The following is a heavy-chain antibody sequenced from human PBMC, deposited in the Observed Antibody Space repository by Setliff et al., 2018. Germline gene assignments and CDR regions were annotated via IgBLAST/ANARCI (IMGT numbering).Heavy chain of an antibody. CDR1: GFTFSSYE. Sequence: PGGSLRLSCAASGFTFSSYEMNWVRQAPGKGLEWISYISGSGGTIYYADSVKGRFTISKDNAKNSLYLQMNNLRAEDTALYFCARDASGSYGTEYFQHWGQGTLVTVSS. V-gene: IGHV3-48*03. D-gene: IGHD1-26*01. CDR3: ARDASGSYGTEYFQH. CDR2: ISGSGGTI. J-gene: IGHJ1*01.